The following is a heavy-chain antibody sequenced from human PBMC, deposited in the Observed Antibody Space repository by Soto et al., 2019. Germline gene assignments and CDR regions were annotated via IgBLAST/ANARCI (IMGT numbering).Heavy chain of an antibody. D-gene: IGHD3-9*01. CDR1: GGSISSGGYC. V-gene: IGHV4-31*03. J-gene: IGHJ3*02. Sequence: SETLSLTCTVSGGSISSGGYCWSWIRQHPGKGLEWIGYIYYSGSTYYNPSLKSRVTISVDTSKNQFSLKLSSVTAADTAVYYCAREPKEYYDILTGSSDAFDIWGQGTMVTVSS. CDR3: AREPKEYYDILTGSSDAFDI. CDR2: IYYSGST.